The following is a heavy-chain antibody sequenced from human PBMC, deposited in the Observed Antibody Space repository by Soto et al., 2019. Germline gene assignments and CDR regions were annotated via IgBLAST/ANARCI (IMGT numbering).Heavy chain of an antibody. D-gene: IGHD6-19*01. V-gene: IGHV4-39*01. CDR1: GGSISSGTYF. CDR3: ARSGYSSGHIDY. CDR2: IYYSGST. J-gene: IGHJ4*02. Sequence: QLQMQESGPGLVKPSETLSLTCTVYGGSISSGTYFWGWIRQPPGKGQEWIGSIYYSGSTYYNPSLKSLVTIGVDTSKNQFSLKLSSVTAADTAVYYCARSGYSSGHIDYWGQGTLVTVSS.